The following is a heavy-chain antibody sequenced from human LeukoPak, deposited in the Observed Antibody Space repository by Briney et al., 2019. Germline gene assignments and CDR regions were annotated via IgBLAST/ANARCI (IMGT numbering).Heavy chain of an antibody. CDR1: GFSFSTYS. CDR3: VRRSRYDHYYYYYYMDV. D-gene: IGHD5-12*01. CDR2: ISTSSSTI. Sequence: GGSLRLSCAVSGFSFSTYSMNGVRQAPGKGLEWVSYISTSSSTIYYGDSVKGRFTISRDNAKNALYLQMNSLRAADTAAYYCVRRSRYDHYYYYYYMDVWGQGTTVTVSS. J-gene: IGHJ6*03. V-gene: IGHV3-48*01.